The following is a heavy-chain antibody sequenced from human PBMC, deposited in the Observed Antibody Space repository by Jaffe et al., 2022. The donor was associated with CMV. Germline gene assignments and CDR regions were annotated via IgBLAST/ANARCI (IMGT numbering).Heavy chain of an antibody. CDR1: GFTFSSYA. CDR2: ISGSGGST. J-gene: IGHJ6*03. V-gene: IGHV3-23*04. Sequence: EVQLVESGGGLVQPGGSLRLSCAASGFTFSSYAMSWVRQAPGKGLEWVSAISGSGGSTYYADSVKGRFTISRDNSKNTLYLQMNSLRAEDTAVYYCAKGAVGSLSSLYYYYYMDVWGKGTTVTVSS. D-gene: IGHD3-3*01. CDR3: AKGAVGSLSSLYYYYYMDV.